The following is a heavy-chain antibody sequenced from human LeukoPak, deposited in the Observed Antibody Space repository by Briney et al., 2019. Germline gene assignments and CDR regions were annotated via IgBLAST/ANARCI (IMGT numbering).Heavy chain of an antibody. Sequence: ASVKVSCTASGYTFTSYDINWVRQATGQGLEWMGWMNPNSGNTGYAQKFQGRVTMTRNTSISTAYMELSSLRSEDTAVYYCARGPYYDILTGYSYYYYYYMDVWGKGTTVTVSS. CDR3: ARGPYYDILTGYSYYYYYYMDV. J-gene: IGHJ6*03. D-gene: IGHD3-9*01. V-gene: IGHV1-8*01. CDR1: GYTFTSYD. CDR2: MNPNSGNT.